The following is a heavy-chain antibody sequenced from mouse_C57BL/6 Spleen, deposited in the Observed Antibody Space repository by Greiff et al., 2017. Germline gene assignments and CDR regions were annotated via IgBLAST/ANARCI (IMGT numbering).Heavy chain of an antibody. CDR2: IYPGSGST. CDR3: ARKDGGCNDIDY. J-gene: IGHJ4*01. CDR1: GYTLTSYW. Sequence: VQLQQPGAERVKPGASVKMSCKASGYTLTSYWITWVKQRPGQGLEWIGDIYPGSGSTNYNEKFKSKATLTVDTTSSTAYLELSSLTSEDSAVYYCARKDGGCNDIDYWGQGTSVTVSS. V-gene: IGHV1-55*01. D-gene: IGHD1-1*02.